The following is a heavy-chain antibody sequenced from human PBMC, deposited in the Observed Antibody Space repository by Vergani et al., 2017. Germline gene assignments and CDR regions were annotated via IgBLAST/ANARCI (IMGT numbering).Heavy chain of an antibody. J-gene: IGHJ5*02. CDR1: GASIRSSNYY. Sequence: QLQLQESGPGLVKPSATLSLTCSVSGASIRSSNYYWGWIRQPPGKGLEWIASIYYSGSTYYNPSLKSRVTISLDTSKNQFSLKLRSVTAADTAVYFWARHSTVEWLVKLGWIDPWGQGILVTVSS. CDR2: IYYSGST. V-gene: IGHV4-39*01. D-gene: IGHD6-19*01. CDR3: ARHSTVEWLVKLGWIDP.